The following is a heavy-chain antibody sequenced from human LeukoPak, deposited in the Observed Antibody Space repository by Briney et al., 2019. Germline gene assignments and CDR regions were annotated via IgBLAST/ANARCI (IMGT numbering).Heavy chain of an antibody. CDR2: IYYSGST. CDR3: ARVVNDAFDI. CDR1: GGSISSYY. D-gene: IGHD3-10*01. V-gene: IGHV4-59*12. J-gene: IGHJ3*02. Sequence: SETLSLTCTVSGGSISSYYWSWIRQPPGKGLEWIGYIYYSGSTNYNPSPKSRVTISVDTSKNQFSLKLSSVTAADTAVYYCARVVNDAFDIWGQGTMVTVSS.